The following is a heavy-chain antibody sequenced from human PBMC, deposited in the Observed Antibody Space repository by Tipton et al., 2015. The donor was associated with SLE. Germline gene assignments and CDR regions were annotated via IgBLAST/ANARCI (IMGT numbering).Heavy chain of an antibody. J-gene: IGHJ6*02. CDR2: ISSSGSTI. V-gene: IGHV3-11*01. CDR1: GFTFSSYA. D-gene: IGHD3-16*01. Sequence: SLRLSCAASGFTFSSYAMHWIRQAPGKGLEWVSYISSSGSTIYYADSVKGRFTISRDNAKNSLYLQMNSLRAEDTAVYYCARDDGSNGGMDVWGQGTTVTVSS. CDR3: ARDDGSNGGMDV.